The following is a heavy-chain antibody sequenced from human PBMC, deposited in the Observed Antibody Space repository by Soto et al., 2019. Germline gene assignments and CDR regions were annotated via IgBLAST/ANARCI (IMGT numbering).Heavy chain of an antibody. D-gene: IGHD3-9*01. Sequence: EVQLVESGGGLVKPGGSLRLSCAASGFTFSNAWMNWVRQAPGKGLEWVGRIKSKTDGGTTDYAAPVKGRFTISRDDSKNTLYLQMNSLKTEDTSVYYCTTDLRYFDWLLPLFDYWGQGTLVTVSS. J-gene: IGHJ4*02. CDR1: GFTFSNAW. V-gene: IGHV3-15*07. CDR3: TTDLRYFDWLLPLFDY. CDR2: IKSKTDGGTT.